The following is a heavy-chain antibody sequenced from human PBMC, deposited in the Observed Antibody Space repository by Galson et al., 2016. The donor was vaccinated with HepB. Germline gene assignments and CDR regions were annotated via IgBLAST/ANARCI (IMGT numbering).Heavy chain of an antibody. D-gene: IGHD6-19*01. J-gene: IGHJ2*01. V-gene: IGHV5-51*01. CDR1: GYSFTSDW. CDR3: ARHRTSDWTGWYFDL. Sequence: QSGAEVKKPGESLKISCKGSGYSFTSDWIGWVRQMPGKGLEWMGIIYPGDSNTRYSPSFQGQVTISADKSNRTADQQWSILKAADPAMYYCARHRTSDWTGWYFDLWGRGTLVTVSS. CDR2: IYPGDSNT.